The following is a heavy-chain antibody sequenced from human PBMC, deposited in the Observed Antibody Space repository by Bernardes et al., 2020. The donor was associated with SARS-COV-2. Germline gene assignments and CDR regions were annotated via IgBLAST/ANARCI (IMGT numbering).Heavy chain of an antibody. CDR1: GGSFNAYF. Sequence: SETLSLTCAAYGGSFNAYFWGWVRQPPGKGLEWIGEINHGGSTNYNPSLKRRITISVNTSKNQFSLKLITVTAADTAVYYCARGGPQPGFDYWGPGTLVTVSS. J-gene: IGHJ4*02. D-gene: IGHD6-13*01. CDR3: ARGGPQPGFDY. V-gene: IGHV4-34*01. CDR2: INHGGST.